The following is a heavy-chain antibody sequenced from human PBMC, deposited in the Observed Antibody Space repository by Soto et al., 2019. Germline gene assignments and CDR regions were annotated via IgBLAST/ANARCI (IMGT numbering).Heavy chain of an antibody. V-gene: IGHV2-5*02. CDR3: AHRLPSGSYQF. D-gene: IGHD1-26*01. CDR1: GFSLSTSKVG. Sequence: QITLKESGPTLVKPTQTLTLTCTFSGFSLSTSKVGVGWIRQPPGRALEWLALIYWDDVKDYSPSLKSRLTITKDTSKNQVVLTMTSMDPVDTATYYCAHRLPSGSYQFWGQGTLVTVSS. CDR2: IYWDDVK. J-gene: IGHJ4*02.